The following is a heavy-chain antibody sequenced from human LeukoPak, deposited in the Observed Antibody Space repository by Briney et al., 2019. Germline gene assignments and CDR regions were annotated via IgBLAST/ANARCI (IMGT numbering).Heavy chain of an antibody. D-gene: IGHD4-23*01. CDR2: IWYDGSNK. CDR1: GFTFSGFG. CDR3: ARGRGADYGSNSGYFDY. Sequence: GKSLRLSCAASGFTFSGFGMHWVRQAPGKGLEWVAVIWYDGSNKYYADSVKGRFTISRDNPKDTLYVQMNSLRAEDTAVYYCARGRGADYGSNSGYFDYWGQGTLVTVSS. V-gene: IGHV3-33*01. J-gene: IGHJ4*02.